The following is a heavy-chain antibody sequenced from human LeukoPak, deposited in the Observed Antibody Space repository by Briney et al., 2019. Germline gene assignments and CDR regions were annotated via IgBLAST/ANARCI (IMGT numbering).Heavy chain of an antibody. CDR3: AGGNTMDV. J-gene: IGHJ6*04. Sequence: PGGSLRLSCAVSGFPFSNSWMYWVRQAPGKGLEGVANIKKDGSGISYVDSVKGRFIISRDNVRNSLYLQMNSVRVEDTAVYFCAGGNTMDVWGKGTAVTVSS. V-gene: IGHV3-7*03. CDR2: IKKDGSGI. D-gene: IGHD1/OR15-1a*01. CDR1: GFPFSNSW.